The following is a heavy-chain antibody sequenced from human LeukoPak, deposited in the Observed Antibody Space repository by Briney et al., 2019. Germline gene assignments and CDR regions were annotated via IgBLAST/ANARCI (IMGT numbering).Heavy chain of an antibody. J-gene: IGHJ4*02. D-gene: IGHD3-22*01. CDR2: ISSRSSFV. CDR1: GFTFGSHV. CDR3: ARSFLNYYDSRGYPYFFDK. V-gene: IGHV3-21*01. Sequence: GGSLRLSCTASGFTFGSHVMSWVRQAPGKGLEWVSSISSRSSFVYYADSVKGRFTISRVDAKSSLYLQMNSLRAEDTAMYYCARSFLNYYDSRGYPYFFDKWGQGTLVTVSS.